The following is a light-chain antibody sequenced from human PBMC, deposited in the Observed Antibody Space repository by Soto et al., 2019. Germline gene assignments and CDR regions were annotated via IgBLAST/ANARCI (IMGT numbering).Light chain of an antibody. CDR3: QQSYIIPRT. CDR1: QNINSY. V-gene: IGKV1-39*01. CDR2: AAS. J-gene: IGKJ1*01. Sequence: DIPLTQSPSSLSASVGDRVTITCRSSQNINSYLNWYQQKAGKAPELLIYAASNLQSGVPPRFSGSGSGTDYGLTISSLQPEDFATYYCQQSYIIPRTVGQGTKVEIK.